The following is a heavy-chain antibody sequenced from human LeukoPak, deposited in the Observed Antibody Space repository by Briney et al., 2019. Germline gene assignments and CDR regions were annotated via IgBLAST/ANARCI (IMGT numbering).Heavy chain of an antibody. D-gene: IGHD3-22*01. J-gene: IGHJ5*02. CDR1: GGSISSGDYY. CDR3: ARPYYYDSRIDP. CDR2: MYYSGST. Sequence: RPSETLSLTCTVSGGSISSGDYYWSWIRQPPGKGLEWIGYMYYSGSTYYNPSLKSRVTISVDTSKNQFSLKLSSVTAADTAVYYCARPYYYDSRIDPWGQETLVTVSS. V-gene: IGHV4-30-4*01.